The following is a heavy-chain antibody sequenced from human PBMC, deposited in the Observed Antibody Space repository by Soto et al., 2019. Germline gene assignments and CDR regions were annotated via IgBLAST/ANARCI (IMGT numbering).Heavy chain of an antibody. D-gene: IGHD2-15*01. CDR3: AKDEVLVEVVARDYYGMDV. J-gene: IGHJ6*02. Sequence: GGALRLSCAASGVTVSSYAMSWVRQAPGKGLEWVSAISGSGGSTYYADSVKGRFTISRDNSKNTLYLQMNSLRAEDTAVYYYAKDEVLVEVVARDYYGMDVWGQGTTVTVSS. V-gene: IGHV3-23*01. CDR1: GVTVSSYA. CDR2: ISGSGGST.